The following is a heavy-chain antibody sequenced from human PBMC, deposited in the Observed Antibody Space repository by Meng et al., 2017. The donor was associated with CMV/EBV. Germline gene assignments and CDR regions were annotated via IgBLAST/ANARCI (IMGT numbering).Heavy chain of an antibody. CDR3: AKVMTTVTTPLGY. D-gene: IGHD4-11*01. CDR1: GFTFSSYG. Sequence: GESLKISCAASGFTFSSYGMHWVRQAPGKGLEWVAFIRYDGSNKYYADSVKGRFTISRDNSKNTLYLQMNSLRAEDTAVYYCAKVMTTVTTPLGYWGQGTLVTVPQ. CDR2: IRYDGSNK. J-gene: IGHJ4*02. V-gene: IGHV3-30*02.